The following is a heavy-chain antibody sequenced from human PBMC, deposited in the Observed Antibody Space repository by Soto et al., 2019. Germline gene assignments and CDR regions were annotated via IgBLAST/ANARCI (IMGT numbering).Heavy chain of an antibody. V-gene: IGHV4-61*01. J-gene: IGHJ2*01. D-gene: IGHD3-3*01. CDR3: AGDRSRRITLFGVVRGQVPGGWYFDL. CDR1: GGSVSSGSYY. CDR2: IYYSGST. Sequence: QVQLQESGPGLVKPSETLSLTCTVSGGSVSSGSYYWSWIRQPPGKGLEWIGYIYYSGSTNYNPSLQRRVPTAVDTSKNQVSLKPSSVTAGDTAVDYWAGDRSRRITLFGVVRGQVPGGWYFDLWGRGTLVTVTS.